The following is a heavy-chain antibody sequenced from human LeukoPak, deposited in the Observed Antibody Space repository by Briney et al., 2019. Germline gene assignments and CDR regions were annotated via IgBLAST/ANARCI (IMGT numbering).Heavy chain of an antibody. J-gene: IGHJ5*02. CDR1: GFTFSHAW. V-gene: IGHV3-15*01. CDR3: TTDRISLTFMSNWFDP. D-gene: IGHD3-3*02. Sequence: GESLRLSCLGSGFTFSHAWMHWVRQAPGKGLEWVGRITSDGETTDYAAPLKDRFKISRDDLKNMLYLHMTNLRTEDTAVYYCTTDRISLTFMSNWFDPWGLGTLVTVSS. CDR2: ITSDGETT.